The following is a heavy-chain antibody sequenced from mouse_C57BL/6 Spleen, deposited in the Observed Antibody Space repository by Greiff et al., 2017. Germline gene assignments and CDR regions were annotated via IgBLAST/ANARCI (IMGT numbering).Heavy chain of an antibody. CDR1: GYTFTSYW. Sequence: QVQLQQPGAELVKPGASVKMSCKASGYTFTSYWITWVKQRPGQGLEWIGDIHPGSGSTIYNEKFKSKATLTVDTSASAASMQLSRLTSEDSAVYDGARRGGKDYDAGYYAMDYWGQGTSVTVSS. CDR3: ARRGGKDYDAGYYAMDY. CDR2: IHPGSGST. D-gene: IGHD2-4*01. V-gene: IGHV1-55*01. J-gene: IGHJ4*01.